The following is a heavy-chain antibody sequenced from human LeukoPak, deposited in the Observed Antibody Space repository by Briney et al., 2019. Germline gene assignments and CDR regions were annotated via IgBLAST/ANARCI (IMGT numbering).Heavy chain of an antibody. D-gene: IGHD5-12*01. Sequence: SETLSLTCTVSGGSISSYYWGWIRQPPGKGLEWIGYIYYSGSTNYKSSLKSRVTISVDTSKNQFSLKLSSVTAADTAVYYCASVRSGYSGYDVHYYYYMDVWGKGTTVTVSS. V-gene: IGHV4-59*01. CDR1: GGSISSYY. CDR3: ASVRSGYSGYDVHYYYYMDV. CDR2: IYYSGST. J-gene: IGHJ6*03.